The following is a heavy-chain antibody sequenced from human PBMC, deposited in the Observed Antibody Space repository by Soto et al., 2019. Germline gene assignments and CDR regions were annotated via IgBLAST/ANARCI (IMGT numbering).Heavy chain of an antibody. Sequence: GGSLRLSKAASAFTFSRHGVHWIRQTPGKGLQWVGVIWSDGSNQRYAESVKGRFTISRDNSKNTLYLQMNSLRAEDTAVYYCARERTFGENNHNYMDVWGTGITVTVSS. CDR1: AFTFSRHG. CDR3: ARERTFGENNHNYMDV. CDR2: IWSDGSNQ. V-gene: IGHV3-33*08. J-gene: IGHJ6*03. D-gene: IGHD3-10*01.